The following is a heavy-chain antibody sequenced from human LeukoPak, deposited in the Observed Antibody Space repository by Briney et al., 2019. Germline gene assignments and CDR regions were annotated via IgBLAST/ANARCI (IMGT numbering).Heavy chain of an antibody. CDR3: ARLTTVTTSYYYYGMDV. D-gene: IGHD4-17*01. J-gene: IGHJ6*02. V-gene: IGHV3-21*01. CDR1: GFTSSSYS. Sequence: GGSLRLSCAASGFTSSSYSMNWLRQAPGQGLEWVSSISSSSSYTYYADSVKGRFTISRDNAKNSLYLQMNSLRAEDTAVYYCARLTTVTTSYYYYGMDVWGQGTTVTVSS. CDR2: ISSSSSYT.